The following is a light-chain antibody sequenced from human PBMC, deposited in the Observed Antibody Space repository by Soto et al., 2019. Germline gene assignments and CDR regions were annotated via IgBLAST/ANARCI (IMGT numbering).Light chain of an antibody. CDR3: QQYERYPLT. CDR2: EAA. CDR1: QNIYKW. J-gene: IGKJ4*01. Sequence: DIQMTQSPSTLSASIGDRVTITCRASQNIYKWLAWYQQKPQKAPKVLIFEAAALETGVSPRFSGSGSGTEFTLTISSLQPDDFATYYGQQYERYPLTFGGGKKVE. V-gene: IGKV1-5*01.